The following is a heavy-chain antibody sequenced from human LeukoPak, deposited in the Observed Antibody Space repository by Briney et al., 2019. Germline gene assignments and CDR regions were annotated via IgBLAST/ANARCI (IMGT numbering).Heavy chain of an antibody. CDR1: GGSISSYY. CDR2: IYYSGST. V-gene: IGHV4-59*01. Sequence: SETLSLTCTVSGGSISSYYWSWIRQPPGKGLEWIGYIYYSGSTNYNPSLKSRVTISVDTSKNQFSPKLSSVTAADTAVYYCASPGHTGVGAYAFDIWGQGTMVTVSS. CDR3: ASPGHTGVGAYAFDI. J-gene: IGHJ3*02. D-gene: IGHD1-26*01.